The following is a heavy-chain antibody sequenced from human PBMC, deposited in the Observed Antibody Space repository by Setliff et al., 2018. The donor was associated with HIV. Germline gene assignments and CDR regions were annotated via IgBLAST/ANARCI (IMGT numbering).Heavy chain of an antibody. CDR3: ARAPTLFGVEYYYYFGMDV. D-gene: IGHD3-3*01. CDR1: GYTFTGYY. CDR2: INPHSGDT. J-gene: IGHJ6*02. Sequence: ASVKVSCKAPGYTFTGYYMHWVRQAPGQGLEWMGWINPHSGDTNYAQKFQDRVTMTRDTSVNIAYMQLSRLRSDDTAVYYCARAPTLFGVEYYYYFGMDVWGQGTTVTVSS. V-gene: IGHV1-2*02.